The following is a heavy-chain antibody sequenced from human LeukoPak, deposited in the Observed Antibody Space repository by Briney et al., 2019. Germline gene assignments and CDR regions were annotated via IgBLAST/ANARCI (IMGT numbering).Heavy chain of an antibody. Sequence: SETLSLTCTVSGGSISSYYWSWIRQPPGKGLEWIGYIYYSGSTNYNPSLKSRVTISVDTSKNQFSLKVSSVTAADTAVYYCATINHSGSYHYGMDVWGQGTTVTVSS. J-gene: IGHJ6*02. CDR3: ATINHSGSYHYGMDV. D-gene: IGHD1-26*01. V-gene: IGHV4-59*12. CDR2: IYYSGST. CDR1: GGSISSYY.